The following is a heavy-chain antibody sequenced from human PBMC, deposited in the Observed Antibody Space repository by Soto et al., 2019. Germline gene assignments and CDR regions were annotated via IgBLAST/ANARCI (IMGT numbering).Heavy chain of an antibody. D-gene: IGHD4-17*01. CDR2: INHSGST. CDR1: GGSFSGYY. J-gene: IGHJ5*02. Sequence: PSETLSLTCAVYGGSFSGYYWSWIRQPPGKGLEWIGEINHSGSTNYNPSLKSRVTISVDTSKNQFSLKLSSVTAADTAVYYCASLNYGLCNWFDPWGQGTLVTVSS. V-gene: IGHV4-34*01. CDR3: ASLNYGLCNWFDP.